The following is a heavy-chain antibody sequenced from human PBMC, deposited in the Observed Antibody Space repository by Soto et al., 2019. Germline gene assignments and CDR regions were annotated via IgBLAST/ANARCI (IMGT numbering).Heavy chain of an antibody. CDR3: ARGCGAGCRFDP. CDR1: GFTFSSYG. Sequence: QVQLVESGGGVVQPGRSLRLSCAASGFTFSSYGMHWVRQAPGKGLEWVAVIWYDGSNKYYADSVKGRFTISRDNSKNTLYLQMNSLRAEDTAVYYCARGCGAGCRFDPWGQGTLVTVSS. V-gene: IGHV3-33*01. J-gene: IGHJ5*02. CDR2: IWYDGSNK. D-gene: IGHD1-26*01.